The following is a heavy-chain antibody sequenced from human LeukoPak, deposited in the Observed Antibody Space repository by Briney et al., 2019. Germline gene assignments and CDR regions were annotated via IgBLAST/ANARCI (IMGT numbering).Heavy chain of an antibody. CDR2: IAFDGINN. J-gene: IGHJ6*02. Sequence: GGSLRLSCAASGFSFNNYALHWVRQAPGKGLEWVAIIAFDGINNFYTGSVKGRFTISRDNSKTTVYLQMNSLRPEDSAVYYCARATGGSYYDADYYYGLDVWGQGTTVTVS. V-gene: IGHV3-30*04. CDR3: ARATGGSYYDADYYYGLDV. D-gene: IGHD1-26*01. CDR1: GFSFNNYA.